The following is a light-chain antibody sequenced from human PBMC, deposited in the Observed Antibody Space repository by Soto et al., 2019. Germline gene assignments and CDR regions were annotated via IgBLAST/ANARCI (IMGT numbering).Light chain of an antibody. V-gene: IGKV1-5*03. CDR2: KAS. CDR1: QSISTW. J-gene: IGKJ1*01. Sequence: DIQMTQSPSTLSASVGDRVTITCRASQSISTWLAWYQQKPGKAPKLLTYKASSLESGVPSRFSGFGSGTEFTLTISSLQPDAFATYYCQHYSGYPWTFGQGTKVDIK. CDR3: QHYSGYPWT.